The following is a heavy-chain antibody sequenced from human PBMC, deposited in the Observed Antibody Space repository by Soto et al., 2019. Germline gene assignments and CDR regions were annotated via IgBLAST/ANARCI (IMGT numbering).Heavy chain of an antibody. Sequence: QVQLVESGGGVVQPGRSLRLSCAASGFTFSNYGMYWVRQAPGKGLEWVAFISYDGSSKFYADPMKGRHTISRDNSKNTLYLQMNSMRAEDTGVYYCVKGIENYRALDYWGQGTLVTVSS. J-gene: IGHJ4*02. CDR1: GFTFSNYG. CDR3: VKGIENYRALDY. CDR2: ISYDGSSK. D-gene: IGHD2-15*01. V-gene: IGHV3-30*03.